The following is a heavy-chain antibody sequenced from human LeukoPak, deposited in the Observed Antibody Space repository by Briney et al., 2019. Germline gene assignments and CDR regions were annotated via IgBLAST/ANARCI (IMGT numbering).Heavy chain of an antibody. V-gene: IGHV3-30*04. D-gene: IGHD6-19*01. Sequence: PGRSLRLCWAAYGFTFSSYAMHWGRQAPGKGLGWVAVISYDGSNKYYADSVKGRFTISRDNSKNTLYLQMNSLRAEDTAVYSCARVTVAGRSLDYWRQGTLVTVSS. CDR1: GFTFSSYA. CDR3: ARVTVAGRSLDY. J-gene: IGHJ4*02. CDR2: ISYDGSNK.